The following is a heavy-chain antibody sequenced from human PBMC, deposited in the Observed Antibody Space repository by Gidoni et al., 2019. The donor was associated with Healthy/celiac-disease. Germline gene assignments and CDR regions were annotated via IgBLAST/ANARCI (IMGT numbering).Heavy chain of an antibody. CDR2: ISGSGGST. Sequence: EVQLLESGGGLVQPGGSLRLSCAASGFTLCSYAMSWVRQAPGKGLEWVSAISGSGGSTYYADSVKGRFTNSRDNSKNTLYLQMNSLRAEDTAVYYCAKGSSGWYLSAFDIWGQGTMVTVSS. CDR1: GFTLCSYA. D-gene: IGHD6-19*01. J-gene: IGHJ3*02. CDR3: AKGSSGWYLSAFDI. V-gene: IGHV3-23*01.